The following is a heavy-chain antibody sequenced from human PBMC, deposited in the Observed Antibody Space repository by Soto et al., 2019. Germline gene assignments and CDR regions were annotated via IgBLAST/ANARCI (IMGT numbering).Heavy chain of an antibody. CDR1: GDTFTGYY. J-gene: IGHJ3*02. Sequence: GASVKVSCKASGDTFTGYYMHWVRQAPGQGLEWMGWINPNSGGTNYAQKCQGWVTMTSDTSISTAYMELSRLRSDDTAVYYCSSSITGGGKLSASDIWGQGTMVTVSS. V-gene: IGHV1-2*04. CDR2: INPNSGGT. D-gene: IGHD1-20*01. CDR3: SSSITGGGKLSASDI.